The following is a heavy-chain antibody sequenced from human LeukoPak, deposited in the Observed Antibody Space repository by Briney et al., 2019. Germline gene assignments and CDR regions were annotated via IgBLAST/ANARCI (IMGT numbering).Heavy chain of an antibody. CDR2: ISYDGSNK. CDR1: GFTFSSYA. J-gene: IGHJ1*01. Sequence: PGGSLRLSCAASGFTFSSYAMHWVRQAPGKGLEWVAVISYDGSNKYYADSVKGRFTISRDNSKNTLYLQMNSLRAEDTAVYYCARGVSTEYFQHWGQGTLATVSS. D-gene: IGHD5/OR15-5a*01. V-gene: IGHV3-30*04. CDR3: ARGVSTEYFQH.